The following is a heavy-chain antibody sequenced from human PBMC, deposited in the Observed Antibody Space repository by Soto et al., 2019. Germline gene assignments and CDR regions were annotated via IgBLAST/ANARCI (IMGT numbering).Heavy chain of an antibody. CDR2: IIPIFGTA. J-gene: IGHJ5*02. Sequence: SVKVSCKASGGTFSSYAISWVRQAPGQGLEWMGGIIPIFGTANYAQKFQGRVTITADESTSTAYMELSSLRSEDTAVYYCARVNYGDYPNWFDPWGQGTLVTVSS. D-gene: IGHD4-17*01. CDR1: GGTFSSYA. V-gene: IGHV1-69*13. CDR3: ARVNYGDYPNWFDP.